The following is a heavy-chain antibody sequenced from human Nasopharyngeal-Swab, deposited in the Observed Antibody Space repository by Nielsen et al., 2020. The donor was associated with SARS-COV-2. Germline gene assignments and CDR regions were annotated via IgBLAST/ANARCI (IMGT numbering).Heavy chain of an antibody. CDR1: GDSLTSYG. CDR2: ISGYNGNT. Sequence: ASVKVSCNASGDSLTSYGITWVLQAPGQGLELMGWISGYNGNTNYAQKFQGRVTMTTNTSTSTAYMELRSLRSDDTAVYYCARDRGCYDRRRHYGMDAWGQGTTVTVSS. J-gene: IGHJ6*02. D-gene: IGHD3-22*01. CDR3: ARDRGCYDRRRHYGMDA. V-gene: IGHV1-18*01.